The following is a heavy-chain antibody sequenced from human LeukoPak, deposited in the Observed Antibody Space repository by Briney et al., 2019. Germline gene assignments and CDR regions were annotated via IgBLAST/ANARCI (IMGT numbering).Heavy chain of an antibody. CDR3: ARKGVEGYVWGSYRYDAFDI. Sequence: ASVKVSCKASGGTLSSYAISWVRQAPGQGLEWMGGIIPIFGTANYAQKLQGRVTMTTDTSTSTAYMELRSLRSDDTAVYYCARKGVEGYVWGSYRYDAFDIWGQGTMVTVSS. J-gene: IGHJ3*02. V-gene: IGHV1-69*05. CDR2: IIPIFGTA. CDR1: GGTLSSYA. D-gene: IGHD3-16*02.